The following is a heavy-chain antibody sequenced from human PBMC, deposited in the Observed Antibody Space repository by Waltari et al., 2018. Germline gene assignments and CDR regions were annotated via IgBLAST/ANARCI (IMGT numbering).Heavy chain of an antibody. CDR3: ARDQPGGNVDY. Sequence: QVQLQESGPGLVKPSQTLSLTCTVSGGSISSGSYYWSWIRQPAGKGLEWIGYIYTSGSTNYTPSLKSRVTISVDTSKNQFALKLSSVTAADTAVYYCARDQPGGNVDYWGQGTLVTVSS. D-gene: IGHD2-15*01. CDR1: GGSISSGSYY. V-gene: IGHV4-61*09. J-gene: IGHJ4*02. CDR2: IYTSGST.